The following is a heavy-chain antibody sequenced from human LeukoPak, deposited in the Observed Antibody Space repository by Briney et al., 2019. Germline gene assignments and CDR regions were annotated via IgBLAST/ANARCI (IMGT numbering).Heavy chain of an antibody. J-gene: IGHJ6*02. Sequence: GGSLRLSCAASGFTFSLYSMTWVRQAPGKGLEWVSSISRSSRDIYYVDSVKGRFTISRDNAKNALSLQMNSLRAEDTAVYYSARNKPGADSSGYSSFHYYYYGMDVWGQGTTVTVSS. D-gene: IGHD3-22*01. V-gene: IGHV3-21*01. CDR3: ARNKPGADSSGYSSFHYYYYGMDV. CDR2: ISRSSRDI. CDR1: GFTFSLYS.